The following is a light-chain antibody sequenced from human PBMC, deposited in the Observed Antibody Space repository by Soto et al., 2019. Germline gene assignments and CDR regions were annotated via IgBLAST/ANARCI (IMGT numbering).Light chain of an antibody. Sequence: EVVMTQSPATLSVSPGERAALSCRASQSVSSNLAWYQQKVGQAPRLLIYRASTRDTGIPARFSGSGSGTEFTLTISSLQSEDFAVYYCQQHNSWPLTFGGGTKVEIK. J-gene: IGKJ4*01. CDR3: QQHNSWPLT. CDR1: QSVSSN. CDR2: RAS. V-gene: IGKV3-15*01.